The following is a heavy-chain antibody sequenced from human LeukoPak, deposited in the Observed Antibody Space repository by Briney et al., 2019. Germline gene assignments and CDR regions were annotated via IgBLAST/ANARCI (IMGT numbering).Heavy chain of an antibody. V-gene: IGHV4-59*01. J-gene: IGHJ5*02. D-gene: IGHD3-10*01. CDR1: GGSISSYY. CDR2: VYYTGST. Sequence: SETLSLTCTVSGGSISSYYWSWIRQPPGKGLEWIGYVYYTGSTNYNPSLKSRVTISVDTSKNQFSLKLNSVTAADTAVYYCARDSDYYGSGSHPSWGQGTLVTVSS. CDR3: ARDSDYYGSGSHPS.